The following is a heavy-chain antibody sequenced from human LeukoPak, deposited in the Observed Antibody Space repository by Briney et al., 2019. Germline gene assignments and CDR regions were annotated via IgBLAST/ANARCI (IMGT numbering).Heavy chain of an antibody. CDR3: AREVVVVPAAKNWFDP. Sequence: ASVKVSCKASGYTFTSYGISWVRQAPGQGLEWMGRIIPILGIANYAQKFQGRVTITADKSTSTAYMELSSLRSEDTAVYYCAREVVVVPAAKNWFDPWGQGTLVTVFS. J-gene: IGHJ5*02. D-gene: IGHD2-2*01. CDR1: GYTFTSYG. CDR2: IIPILGIA. V-gene: IGHV1-69*04.